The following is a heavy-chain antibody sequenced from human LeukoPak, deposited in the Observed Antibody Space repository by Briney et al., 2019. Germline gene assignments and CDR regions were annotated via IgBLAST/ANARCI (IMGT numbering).Heavy chain of an antibody. CDR1: GFTVSSNY. Sequence: PGGSLRLSCAASGFTVSSNYMSWVRQAPGKGLEWVSVIYSGGSTYYADSVKGRFTISRDNSKNTLYLQMNSLRAADTAVYYCARVWYDILTGYVDYWGQGTLVTVSS. CDR3: ARVWYDILTGYVDY. CDR2: IYSGGST. V-gene: IGHV3-53*01. J-gene: IGHJ4*02. D-gene: IGHD3-9*01.